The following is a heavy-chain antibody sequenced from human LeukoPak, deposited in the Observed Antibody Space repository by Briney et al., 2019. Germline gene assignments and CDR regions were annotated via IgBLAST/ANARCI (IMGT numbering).Heavy chain of an antibody. CDR3: ATDLTSSSVRGAFDI. D-gene: IGHD6-6*01. Sequence: GRSLSLSWAAAGFTFDDYAMHWVRQAPGEGLEWDSGISWNSGSIGYADSVKGRFTISRDNAKNSLYLQMNSLRAEDTAFYYCATDLTSSSVRGAFDIWGQGTMVTVSS. J-gene: IGHJ3*02. CDR1: GFTFDDYA. CDR2: ISWNSGSI. V-gene: IGHV3-9*01.